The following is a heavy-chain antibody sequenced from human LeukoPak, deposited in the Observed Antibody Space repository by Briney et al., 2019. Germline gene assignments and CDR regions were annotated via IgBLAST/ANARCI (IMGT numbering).Heavy chain of an antibody. J-gene: IGHJ4*02. Sequence: PGGSLRLSSAASGYTFSSFSINWVRQAPGKGLEWVSSISVRSNYIYYADSVRGRFSISRDDARDSLYLQMNSLRAEDTAVYYCVRLRRNSDTSGYYYFCDLWRQGTLVTVSS. D-gene: IGHD3-22*01. CDR3: VRLRRNSDTSGYYYFCDL. CDR2: ISVRSNYI. CDR1: GYTFSSFS. V-gene: IGHV3-21*01.